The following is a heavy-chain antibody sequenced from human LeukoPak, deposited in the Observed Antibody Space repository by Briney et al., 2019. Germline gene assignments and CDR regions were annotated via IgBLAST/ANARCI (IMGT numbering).Heavy chain of an antibody. CDR2: INHSGST. D-gene: IGHD2-15*01. Sequence: GSLRLSCAASGFTVSSNYMSWVRQAPGKGLEWIGEINHSGSTNYNPSLKSRVTISVDTSKNQFSLKLSSVTAADTAVYYCARQIPTLPYAKNWFDPWGQGTLVTVSS. CDR1: GFTVSSNY. J-gene: IGHJ5*02. V-gene: IGHV4-34*01. CDR3: ARQIPTLPYAKNWFDP.